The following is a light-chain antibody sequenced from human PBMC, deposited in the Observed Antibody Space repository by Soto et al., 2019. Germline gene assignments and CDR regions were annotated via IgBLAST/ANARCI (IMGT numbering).Light chain of an antibody. CDR3: CSYAGISTLV. V-gene: IGLV2-14*01. CDR2: RVT. Sequence: QSVLTQPASVSGSPGQSITMSCTGTSGDVGGYNYVSWYQQHPGKAPKLMIYRVTNRPSGVSNRFSGSKSGNTASLTISGLQAEDEADYYCCSYAGISTLVFGGGTKVTVL. CDR1: SGDVGGYNY. J-gene: IGLJ2*01.